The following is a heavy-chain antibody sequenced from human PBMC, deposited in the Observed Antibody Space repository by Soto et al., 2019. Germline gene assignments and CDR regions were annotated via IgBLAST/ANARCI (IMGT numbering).Heavy chain of an antibody. CDR1: GFTFSDHY. V-gene: IGHV3-72*01. CDR3: ARECLSGVRGVIWWIYYYYGMDV. Sequence: GGSLRLSCAASGFTFSDHYMDWVRQAPGKGLEWVGRTRNKANSYTTEYAASVKGRFTISRDDSKNSLYLQMNSLKTEDTAVYYCARECLSGVRGVIWWIYYYYGMDVWGQGTTVTVSS. D-gene: IGHD3-10*01. CDR2: TRNKANSYTT. J-gene: IGHJ6*02.